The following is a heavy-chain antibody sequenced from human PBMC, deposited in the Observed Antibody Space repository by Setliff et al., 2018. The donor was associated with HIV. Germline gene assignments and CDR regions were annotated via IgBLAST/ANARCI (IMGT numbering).Heavy chain of an antibody. CDR3: ARREGGYPDP. J-gene: IGHJ5*02. D-gene: IGHD2-2*01. Sequence: GASVKVSCKASGYTFTGYYMHWVRQAPGQGLEWMGRINPNSGDTGSAQKFQGRVSLTSNTAISTAYMELSSLRSEDTAVYYCARREGGYPDPWGQGTLVTVSS. CDR1: GYTFTGYY. CDR2: INPNSGDT. V-gene: IGHV1-2*06.